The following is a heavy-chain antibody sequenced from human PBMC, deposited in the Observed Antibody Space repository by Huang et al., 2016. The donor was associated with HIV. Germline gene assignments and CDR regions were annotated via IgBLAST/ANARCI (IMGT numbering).Heavy chain of an antibody. J-gene: IGHJ5*02. CDR2: IGNTGNTK. Sequence: EGQLVESGGDLVQPGGSLRLSCVASGFNFSTYSLNWVRQAPGKGLEWISYIGNTGNTKKYADSVKGRFTISRDNDEKSLYLQMDGLRADDTAVYFCVRGSYYYDSSDFYFWTWFDPWGQGTRVTVSS. V-gene: IGHV3-48*01. CDR1: GFNFSTYS. CDR3: VRGSYYYDSSDFYFWTWFDP. D-gene: IGHD3-16*01.